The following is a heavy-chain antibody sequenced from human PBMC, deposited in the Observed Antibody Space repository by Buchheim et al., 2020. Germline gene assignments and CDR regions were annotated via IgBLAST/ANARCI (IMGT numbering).Heavy chain of an antibody. CDR2: ISSSSSYL. D-gene: IGHD5-24*01. V-gene: IGHV3-21*01. Sequence: EVQLVESGGGLVKPGGSLRLSCAASGFTFSSYSMNWVRQAPGKGLEWVSSISSSSSYLYYADSVKGRFTISRDNAKNSLYLQMNSLRAEDTAVYYCARGELGRRDGYNWYYYYYMDVWGKGTT. CDR1: GFTFSSYS. CDR3: ARGELGRRDGYNWYYYYYMDV. J-gene: IGHJ6*03.